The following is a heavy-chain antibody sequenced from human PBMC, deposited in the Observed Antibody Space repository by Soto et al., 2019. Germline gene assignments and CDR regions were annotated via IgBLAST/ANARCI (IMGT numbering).Heavy chain of an antibody. CDR3: ARVGYCSGGSCYGGMDV. CDR2: IYYSGST. J-gene: IGHJ6*02. Sequence: QVQLQESGPGLVKPSQTLSLTCTVSGGSISSGDYYWSWIRQPPVKGLEWIGYIYYSGSTYYNPSLKSRVTISVDTSKKQFSLKLSSVTAADTAVYYCARVGYCSGGSCYGGMDVWGQGTTVTVSS. D-gene: IGHD2-15*01. CDR1: GGSISSGDYY. V-gene: IGHV4-30-4*01.